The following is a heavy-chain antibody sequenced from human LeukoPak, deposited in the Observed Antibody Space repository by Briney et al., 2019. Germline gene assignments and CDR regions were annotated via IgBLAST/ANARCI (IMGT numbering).Heavy chain of an antibody. CDR3: AREAGSFDY. V-gene: IGHV4-59*01. CDR1: GGSISSYY. D-gene: IGHD3-10*01. CDR2: IYYSGST. Sequence: SETLSLTCTVSGGSISSYYWSWIRQPPGKGLEWIGYIYYSGSTNYNPSLKSRVTISVGTSKNQFSLKLSSVTAADTAVYYCAREAGSFDYWGQGTLVTVSS. J-gene: IGHJ4*02.